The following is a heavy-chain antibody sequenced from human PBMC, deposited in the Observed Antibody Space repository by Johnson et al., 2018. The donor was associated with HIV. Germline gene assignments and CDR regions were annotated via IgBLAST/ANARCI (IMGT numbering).Heavy chain of an antibody. D-gene: IGHD2-2*01. J-gene: IGHJ3*02. CDR3: AKDGAMAFDI. CDR1: GFTFSSYG. CDR2: ISYDGSNK. V-gene: IGHV3-30*18. Sequence: QVQLVESGGGLVQPGRSLRLSCAASGFTFSSYGMHWVRQAPGKGLEWVAVISYDGSNKYYVDSVKGRFTISRDKSKNTLYLQMNSLRAEDTAVYYCAKDGAMAFDIWGQGTLVTVSS.